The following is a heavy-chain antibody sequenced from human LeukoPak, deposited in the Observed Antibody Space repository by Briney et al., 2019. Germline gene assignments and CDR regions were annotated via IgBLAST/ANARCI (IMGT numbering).Heavy chain of an antibody. V-gene: IGHV3-7*01. Sequence: GGSLRLSCAASGFTFSSYWMSWVRQAPGKGLEWVANIKQDGSEKYYVDSVKGRFTISRDNAKNSLYLQMNSLRAEDTAVYYWARRSYYHFLSCYYGPWGKGTTVTVSS. CDR1: GFTFSSYW. CDR3: ARRSYYHFLSCYYGP. CDR2: IKQDGSEK. D-gene: IGHD3-3*01. J-gene: IGHJ6*04.